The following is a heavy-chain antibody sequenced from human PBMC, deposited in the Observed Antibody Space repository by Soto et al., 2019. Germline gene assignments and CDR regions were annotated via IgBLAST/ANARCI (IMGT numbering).Heavy chain of an antibody. D-gene: IGHD2-15*01. Sequence: DVQVVESGGGLVRPGGSLRLSCVASGFSFSSYTMHWVRQAPGRGLEWVSDISSSSSTIDYADSVKGRFTVSRGNAKNSVYLEMNSLRAEDTAVYHCARDREYCSGANCDETGSDYWGKGALISVSS. CDR1: GFSFSSYT. CDR2: ISSSSSTI. CDR3: ARDREYCSGANCDETGSDY. V-gene: IGHV3-48*04. J-gene: IGHJ4*02.